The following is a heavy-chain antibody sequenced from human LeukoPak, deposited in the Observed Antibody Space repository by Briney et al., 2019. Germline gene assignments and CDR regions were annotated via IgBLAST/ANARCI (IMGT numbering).Heavy chain of an antibody. V-gene: IGHV3-7*01. CDR3: ARDTLGEGEDANYAVYYFDY. CDR2: IKQDGSEK. D-gene: IGHD4/OR15-4a*01. Sequence: GGSLRLSCAASGFTFSSYWMSWVRQAPGKGLEWVANIKQDGSEKYYVDSVKGRFTISRDNGKNSLDLQMNSLRADDTAVYYCARDTLGEGEDANYAVYYFDYWGQGTVVTVSS. CDR1: GFTFSSYW. J-gene: IGHJ4*02.